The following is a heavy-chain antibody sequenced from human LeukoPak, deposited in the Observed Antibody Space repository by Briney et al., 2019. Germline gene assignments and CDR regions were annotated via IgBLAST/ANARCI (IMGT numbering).Heavy chain of an antibody. D-gene: IGHD3-10*01. V-gene: IGHV4-31*03. Sequence: PSETLSLTCTVSGGSISSGGYYWSCIRQHPGKGLEWIGYIYYSGSTYYNPSLKSRVTISVDTSKNQFSLKLSSVTAADTAVYYCARGLLRAFDIWGQGTIVTVSS. CDR3: ARGLLRAFDI. CDR2: IYYSGST. J-gene: IGHJ3*02. CDR1: GGSISSGGYY.